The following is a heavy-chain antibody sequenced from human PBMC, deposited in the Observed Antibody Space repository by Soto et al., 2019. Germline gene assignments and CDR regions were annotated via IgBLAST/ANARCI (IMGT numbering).Heavy chain of an antibody. CDR2: IWCDGSNK. J-gene: IGHJ5*02. CDR3: TRDPYGGRTYYLLS. V-gene: IGHV3-33*01. CDR1: GFSFSSYA. Sequence: WGSLRLSCAASGFSFSSYAMHLVRQSPGKGLEWVAVIWCDGSNKYYADSVKGRFTISKDNSQTTVYLQMNSLRAEDSAVYYCTRDPYGGRTYYLLSWGQENVVPASS. D-gene: IGHD1-26*01.